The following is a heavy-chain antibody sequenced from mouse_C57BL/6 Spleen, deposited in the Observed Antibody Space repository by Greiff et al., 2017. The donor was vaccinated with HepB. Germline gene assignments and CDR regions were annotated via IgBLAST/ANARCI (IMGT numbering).Heavy chain of an antibody. CDR3: ARYDYAGDYYAMDY. CDR2: INPSTGGT. CDR1: GYSFTGYY. V-gene: IGHV1-42*01. J-gene: IGHJ4*01. D-gene: IGHD2-4*01. Sequence: VQLKESGPELVKPGASVKISCKASGYSFTGYYMNWVKQSPEKSLEWIGEINPSTGGTTYNQKFKAKATLTVDKSSSTAYMQLKSLTSEDSAVYYCARYDYAGDYYAMDYWGQGTSVTVSS.